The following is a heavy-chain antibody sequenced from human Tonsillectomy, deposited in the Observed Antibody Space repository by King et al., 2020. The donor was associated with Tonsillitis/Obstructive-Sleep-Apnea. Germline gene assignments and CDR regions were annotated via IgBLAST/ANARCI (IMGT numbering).Heavy chain of an antibody. V-gene: IGHV1-3*01. Sequence: VQLVQSGAEVKKPGASVKLSCKASGYTFSSYAMHWVRQAPGQRPEWMGWINAANGYTEYSQKFQCRVTMTSDTSANTAFMELGSLTSGDTAVYYCARESPNAEGDYWGQGTLVTVSS. CDR1: GYTFSSYA. CDR3: ARESPNAEGDY. CDR2: INAANGYT. D-gene: IGHD2-8*01. J-gene: IGHJ4*02.